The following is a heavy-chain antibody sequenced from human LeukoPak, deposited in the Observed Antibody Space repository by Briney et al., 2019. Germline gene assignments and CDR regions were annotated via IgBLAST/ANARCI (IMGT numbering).Heavy chain of an antibody. Sequence: GGSLRLSCAASGFTFSSYEMNWVRQAPGKGLEWVSYMSRSGSTIYYADSAKGRFTISRDNAKNSLYLQMNSLRAEDTAVYYCARVVDAYNFLIFDYWGQGTLVTVSS. CDR3: ARVVDAYNFLIFDY. CDR2: MSRSGSTI. V-gene: IGHV3-48*03. CDR1: GFTFSSYE. D-gene: IGHD5-24*01. J-gene: IGHJ4*02.